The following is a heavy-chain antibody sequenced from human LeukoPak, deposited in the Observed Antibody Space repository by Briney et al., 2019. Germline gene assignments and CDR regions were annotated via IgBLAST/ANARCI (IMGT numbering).Heavy chain of an antibody. J-gene: IGHJ6*02. CDR3: ARDGRPDIVVVPAAPYYYYYGMDV. D-gene: IGHD2-2*01. V-gene: IGHV3-33*08. Sequence: GGSLRLSCAASGFTFSTYWMNWVRQAPGKGLEWVAVIWYDGSNKYYADSVKGRFTISRDNSKNTLYLQMNSLRAEDTAVYYCARDGRPDIVVVPAAPYYYYYGMDVWGQGTTVTVSS. CDR2: IWYDGSNK. CDR1: GFTFSTYW.